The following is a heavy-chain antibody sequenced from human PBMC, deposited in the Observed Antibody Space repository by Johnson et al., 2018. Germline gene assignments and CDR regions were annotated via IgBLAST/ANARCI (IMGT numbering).Heavy chain of an antibody. CDR1: GFTFSNYP. CDR3: AREAQPTRDGLDI. J-gene: IGHJ3*02. CDR2: ISSDGNKK. Sequence: VQLVESGGGVVQPGRSLRLSCAASGFTFSNYPVHWVRQAPGKGLEWVAVISSDGNKKYYADSVKGRFTISRDNSKNTLNLEMNSLRLGDKAVFYCAREAQPTRDGLDIGGPGTMVTVSS. V-gene: IGHV3-30*04.